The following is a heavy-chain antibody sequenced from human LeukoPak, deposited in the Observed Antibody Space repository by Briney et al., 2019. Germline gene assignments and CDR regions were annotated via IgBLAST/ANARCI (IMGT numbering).Heavy chain of an antibody. D-gene: IGHD6-6*01. CDR3: ARSPKIASRVDY. CDR2: ISADNGNT. Sequence: ASVKVSCKASGYTFTNYGVSWVRQAPGQVLEWMGWISADNGNTIYAQNLQGRVTMTTDTSTTTVYMELRSLRSDDTAVYFYARSPKIASRVDYWGQGTLVTVSS. CDR1: GYTFTNYG. V-gene: IGHV1-18*01. J-gene: IGHJ4*02.